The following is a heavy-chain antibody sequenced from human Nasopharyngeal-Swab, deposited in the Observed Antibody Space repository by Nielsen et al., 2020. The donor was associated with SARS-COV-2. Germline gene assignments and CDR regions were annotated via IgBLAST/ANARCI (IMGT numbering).Heavy chain of an antibody. J-gene: IGHJ6*02. CDR1: GFTVSINY. V-gene: IGHV3-53*04. CDR3: ARQGPHYYYYGMDV. Sequence: GGSLRLSCAASGFTVSINYMSWVRQAPGKGLEWVSVIYSGGSTYYADSVKGRFTISRHNSKNTLYLQMNSLRAEDTAVYYCARQGPHYYYYGMDVWGQGTTVTVSS. CDR2: IYSGGST.